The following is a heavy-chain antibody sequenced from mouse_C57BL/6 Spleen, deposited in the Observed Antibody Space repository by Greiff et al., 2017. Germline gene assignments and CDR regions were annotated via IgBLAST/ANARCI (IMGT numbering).Heavy chain of an antibody. CDR3: AKGYWDYFDY. J-gene: IGHJ2*01. Sequence: QVQLQQPGAELVKPGASVKLSCKASGYTFTSYWMQWVKQRPGQGLEWIGEIDPSDSYTNYNQKFKGKATLTVDTSSSTAYMQLSSLTSEDSAVYYCAKGYWDYFDYWGQGTTLTVSS. V-gene: IGHV1-50*01. CDR1: GYTFTSYW. CDR2: IDPSDSYT. D-gene: IGHD3-1*01.